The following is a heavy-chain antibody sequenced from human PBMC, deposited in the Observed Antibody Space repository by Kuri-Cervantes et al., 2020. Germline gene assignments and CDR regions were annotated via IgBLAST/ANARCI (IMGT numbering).Heavy chain of an antibody. CDR2: INPSGGST. Sequence: ASVKVSCKASGYTFTSYYILWVRQAPGQGLEWMGIINPSGGSTTYVQKFQGRVNMTRDTSISTAYMELSRLRYDDTAVYYCAREGDYYDSSGYYFDYWGQGTLVTVSS. J-gene: IGHJ4*02. V-gene: IGHV1-46*01. CDR1: GYTFTSYY. D-gene: IGHD3-22*01. CDR3: AREGDYYDSSGYYFDY.